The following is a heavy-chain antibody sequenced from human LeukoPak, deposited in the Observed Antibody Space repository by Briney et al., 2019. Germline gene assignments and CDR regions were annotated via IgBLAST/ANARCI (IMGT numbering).Heavy chain of an antibody. CDR2: ISAYNGNT. Sequence: GASVKVSCKASGYTFTSYGISWVRQAPGQGLEWMGWISAYNGNTNYAQKLQGRVTMTTDTSTSTAYMELRSLRSDDTAVYYCASEGSPYYYYYMDVWGKGTTVTVSS. V-gene: IGHV1-18*01. CDR3: ASEGSPYYYYYMDV. J-gene: IGHJ6*03. CDR1: GYTFTSYG.